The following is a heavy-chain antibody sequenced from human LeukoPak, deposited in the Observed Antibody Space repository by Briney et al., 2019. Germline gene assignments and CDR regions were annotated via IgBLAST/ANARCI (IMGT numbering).Heavy chain of an antibody. J-gene: IGHJ5*02. CDR1: GDSISSDY. V-gene: IGHV4-59*08. CDR2: IYYSGST. D-gene: IGHD1-26*01. CDR3: ARRGGNYYGWFDP. Sequence: PSETLSLTCTVSGDSISSDYWSWIRQPPGKGLEWIGYIYYSGSTNYNPSLKSRVTISLDTSRNQFSLKLSSVTAADTVVYFCARRGGNYYGWFDPWGQGTLVTVSS.